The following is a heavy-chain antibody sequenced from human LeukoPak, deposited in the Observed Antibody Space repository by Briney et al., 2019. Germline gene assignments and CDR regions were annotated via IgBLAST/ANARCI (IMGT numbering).Heavy chain of an antibody. CDR2: IGWNSVNI. CDR3: AKGLSLEGGSTWKKNRFDA. D-gene: IGHD1-1*01. J-gene: IGHJ5*01. CDR1: GLSFDDYA. V-gene: IGHV3-9*01. Sequence: GGSLRLSCAASGLSFDDYAMHWVRQVPGKGLEWVSGIGWNSVNIGYVDSVKGRFTISRDNAKNSLYLQMNSLRVDDTALYFCAKGLSLEGGSTWKKNRFDAWGQGTVVIVSS.